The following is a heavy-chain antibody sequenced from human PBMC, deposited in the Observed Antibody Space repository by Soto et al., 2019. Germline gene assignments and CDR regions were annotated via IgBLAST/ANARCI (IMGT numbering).Heavy chain of an antibody. CDR1: GYTFTSYG. CDR2: ISAYNGNT. J-gene: IGHJ6*02. Sequence: AAVKVSCKASGYTFTSYGISWVRQAPGQGLEWMGWISAYNGNTNYAQKLQGRVTMTTDTSTSTAYMELRSLRSDDTAVYYCARIGLMYDGPYYGMDVWGQGTTVTVFS. V-gene: IGHV1-18*01. CDR3: ARIGLMYDGPYYGMDV. D-gene: IGHD2-8*01.